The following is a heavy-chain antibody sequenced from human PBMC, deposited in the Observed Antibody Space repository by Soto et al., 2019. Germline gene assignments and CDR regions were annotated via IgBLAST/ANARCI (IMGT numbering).Heavy chain of an antibody. D-gene: IGHD1-1*01. J-gene: IGHJ5*02. V-gene: IGHV4-30-2*01. CDR2: IYHSGST. CDR3: ARVGTSWWFDP. CDR1: GGSISSGGYS. Sequence: SETLSLTSAVSGGSISSGGYSWSWIRQPPGKGLEWIGYIYHSGSTYYNPSLKSRVTISVDRSKNQFSLKLSSVTAADTAVYYCARVGTSWWFDPWGQGTLVTVSS.